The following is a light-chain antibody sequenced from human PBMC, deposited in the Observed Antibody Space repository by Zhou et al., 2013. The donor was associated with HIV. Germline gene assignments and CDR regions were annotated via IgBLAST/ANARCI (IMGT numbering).Light chain of an antibody. CDR3: QQYGGSPMCS. J-gene: IGKJ2*04. CDR2: GAS. CDR1: QDIRSD. Sequence: TQSPSSLSASVGDRVTITCRASQDIRSDLAWYQQKPGQAPRLLIYGASSRATGIPDRFSGSGSGTDFTLIISRLEPEDFAVYYCQQYGGSPMCSFGQGTKLEIK. V-gene: IGKV3-20*01.